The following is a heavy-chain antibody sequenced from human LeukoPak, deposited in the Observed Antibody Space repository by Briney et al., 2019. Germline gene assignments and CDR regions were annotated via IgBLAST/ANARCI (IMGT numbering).Heavy chain of an antibody. D-gene: IGHD6-13*01. CDR2: ISGSGGST. CDR3: AKVYSSSWTLTD. Sequence: PGGSLRLSCAASGFTFSSYAMSWVRQAPGKGLEWVSAISGSGGSTYYADSVKGRFTISRDNSKNTLYLQMNGLRAEDTAVYYCAKVYSSSWTLTDWGQGTLVTVSS. CDR1: GFTFSSYA. J-gene: IGHJ4*02. V-gene: IGHV3-23*01.